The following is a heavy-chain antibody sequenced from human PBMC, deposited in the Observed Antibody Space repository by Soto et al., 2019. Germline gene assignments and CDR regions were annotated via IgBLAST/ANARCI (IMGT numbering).Heavy chain of an antibody. CDR1: GFTFSNYA. Sequence: EVQLLESGGGLGQPGGSLRLSCAASGFTFSNYAMTWARQAPGKGLEWVAAISAGGDSTYYADSEKGCFTVSRDNSKNTLYLQMNSLRAEDTAIYYCAKDHLVGVANYWGQGTLVTVSS. D-gene: IGHD2-15*01. CDR2: ISAGGDST. V-gene: IGHV3-23*01. CDR3: AKDHLVGVANY. J-gene: IGHJ4*02.